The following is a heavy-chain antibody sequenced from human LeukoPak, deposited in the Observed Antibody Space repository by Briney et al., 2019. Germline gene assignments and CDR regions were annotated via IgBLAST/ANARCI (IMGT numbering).Heavy chain of an antibody. J-gene: IGHJ4*02. CDR3: ARVAAGYSVNYFDY. V-gene: IGHV3-23*01. Sequence: RPGGSLRLSCAASGFTFSSYAMSWVRQAPGKGLEWVSAISGSGGSTYYADSVKGRFTISRDNVENSLYLQMNSLRDEDTAVYYCARVAAGYSVNYFDYWGQGTLVTVSS. CDR1: GFTFSSYA. CDR2: ISGSGGST. D-gene: IGHD4-23*01.